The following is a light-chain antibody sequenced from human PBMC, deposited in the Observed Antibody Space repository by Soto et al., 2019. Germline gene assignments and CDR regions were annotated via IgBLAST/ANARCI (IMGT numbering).Light chain of an antibody. Sequence: EIVLTQSPATLSLSPGERATLSCRASQSVSNYLAWYQQKPGQAPRLLIYDASNRATVIPARFSGSGSGTDFTLTISSLEPEDFAVYYCQQRSYWPPFTFGQGTRLEIK. V-gene: IGKV3-11*01. CDR2: DAS. CDR3: QQRSYWPPFT. J-gene: IGKJ5*01. CDR1: QSVSNY.